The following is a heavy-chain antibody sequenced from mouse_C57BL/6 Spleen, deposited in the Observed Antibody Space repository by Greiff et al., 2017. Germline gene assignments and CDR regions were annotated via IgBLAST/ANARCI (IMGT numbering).Heavy chain of an antibody. V-gene: IGHV1-39*01. CDR2: INPNYGTT. J-gene: IGHJ1*03. D-gene: IGHD1-1*01. CDR3: ARSSYGSSHWYFDV. Sequence: EVQLQQSGPELVKPGASVKISCKASGYSFTDYKMNGGKRSNGKSLEWIGVINPNYGTTSYNQKFKGKATLTVDQSSSTAYMQLNSLTSEDSAVYYCARSSYGSSHWYFDVWGTGTTVTVSS. CDR1: GYSFTDYK.